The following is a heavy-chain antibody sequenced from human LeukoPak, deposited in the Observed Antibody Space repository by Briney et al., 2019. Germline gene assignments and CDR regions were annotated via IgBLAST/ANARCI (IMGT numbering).Heavy chain of an antibody. CDR1: GGSISSYH. CDR3: ARDGLYSYGYSYFDY. Sequence: SETLSLTCPVSGGSISSYHWGWIRQPAGKGLEGIGRFHITRSTNYNPSLKSRVTMSIDPSKNQFSVKLSSVTAADTAVYYCARDGLYSYGYSYFDYWGQGTLVTVFS. D-gene: IGHD5-18*01. J-gene: IGHJ4*02. CDR2: FHITRST. V-gene: IGHV4-4*07.